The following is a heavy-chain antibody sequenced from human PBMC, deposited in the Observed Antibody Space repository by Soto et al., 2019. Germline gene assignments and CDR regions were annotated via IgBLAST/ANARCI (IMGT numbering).Heavy chain of an antibody. CDR2: INAGNGDT. Sequence: GASVKLSCKASGYTFTSYAMHWVRQAPGQRLEWMGWINAGNGDTKYSQKFQGRVNITRDTSATTAYMELSSLRSEDTAVYYCARARITIFGVVTATEIWGHGTPVTVSP. D-gene: IGHD3-3*01. CDR1: GYTFTSYA. J-gene: IGHJ1*01. CDR3: ARARITIFGVVTATEI. V-gene: IGHV1-3*01.